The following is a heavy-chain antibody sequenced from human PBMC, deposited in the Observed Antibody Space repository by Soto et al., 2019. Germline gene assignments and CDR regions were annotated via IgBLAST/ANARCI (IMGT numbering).Heavy chain of an antibody. Sequence: ASVKVSCKASGYTFTRYGISWVRQAPGQGLEWMGWISAYNGNTNYAQKLQGRVTMTTDTSTSTAYMELRSLRSDATAVYYCAREGKAAGKGGLYFYGMGVWGQGTTVTVSS. V-gene: IGHV1-18*04. CDR3: AREGKAAGKGGLYFYGMGV. CDR1: GYTFTRYG. CDR2: ISAYNGNT. J-gene: IGHJ6*02. D-gene: IGHD6-13*01.